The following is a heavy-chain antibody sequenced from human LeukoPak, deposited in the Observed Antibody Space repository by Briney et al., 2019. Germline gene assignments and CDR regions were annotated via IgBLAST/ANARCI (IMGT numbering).Heavy chain of an antibody. V-gene: IGHV3-73*01. CDR2: IRIKANSYAT. CDR3: TRPGYSSGWTDN. Sequence: GGSLRLSCAASGFTFSNYSMNWVRQASGKGLEWVGRIRIKANSYATTYGASVKGRFTISRDDSKNTVYLQMNSLKTEDTAVYYCTRPGYSSGWTDNWGQGTLVTVSS. CDR1: GFTFSNYS. J-gene: IGHJ4*02. D-gene: IGHD6-19*01.